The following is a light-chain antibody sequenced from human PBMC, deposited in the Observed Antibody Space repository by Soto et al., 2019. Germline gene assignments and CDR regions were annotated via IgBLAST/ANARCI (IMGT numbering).Light chain of an antibody. CDR2: GAS. J-gene: IGKJ1*01. Sequence: EIVMTQSPATVSVSPGERATLSCRASQSIRNKLAWYQQRPGQAPTLLIYGASTRATGIPARFSGSGSGTEFTLTISSLQSVDFAVYSCQQYNNWPWTFGQGTKVDIK. V-gene: IGKV3-15*01. CDR1: QSIRNK. CDR3: QQYNNWPWT.